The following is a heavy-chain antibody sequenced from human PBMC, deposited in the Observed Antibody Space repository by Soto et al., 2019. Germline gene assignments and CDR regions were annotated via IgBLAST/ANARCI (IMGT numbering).Heavy chain of an antibody. CDR2: VFHGGTT. J-gene: IGHJ4*02. V-gene: IGHV4-4*02. Sequence: QVYLQESGPGLVSPSETLSLTCASSGDSITSVHYWSWVRQPPGKGLEWIGEVFHGGTTFYNPSLKSRVTILVDKSRRQFSLRLTSVTAADTAVYYCAGLQTTVSSIDYWGQGTLVTVSS. CDR1: GDSITSVHY. D-gene: IGHD4-4*01. CDR3: AGLQTTVSSIDY.